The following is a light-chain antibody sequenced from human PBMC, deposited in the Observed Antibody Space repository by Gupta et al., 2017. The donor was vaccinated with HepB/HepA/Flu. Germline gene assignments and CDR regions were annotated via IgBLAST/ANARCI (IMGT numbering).Light chain of an antibody. CDR1: SSNIGTAYD. Sequence: QSVLTQPPSVSGAPGQRVTISCTGSSSNIGTAYDVQWYQHLPGTAPKLLIYGNTDRHSGVPDRFSGSKSGTSASLAITGLQAEDEADYFCQSYDISRNIVVFGGGTRLTVL. CDR3: QSYDISRNIVV. V-gene: IGLV1-40*01. J-gene: IGLJ2*01. CDR2: GNT.